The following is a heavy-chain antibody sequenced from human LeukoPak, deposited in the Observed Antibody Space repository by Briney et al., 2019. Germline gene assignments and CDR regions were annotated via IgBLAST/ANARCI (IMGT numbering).Heavy chain of an antibody. J-gene: IGHJ6*03. D-gene: IGHD3-10*01. CDR3: ARVITMVRGGISVYYYYYMDV. V-gene: IGHV3-7*03. CDR2: IKQDESEK. Sequence: GGSLRLSCSASGFAFSTYSMSWVRQAPGKGLEWVANIKQDESEKYYVDSVKGRFTISRDNAKNSLYLQMNSLRAEDTAFHCARVITMVRGGISVYYYYYMDVWGKGTTVTISS. CDR1: GFAFSTYS.